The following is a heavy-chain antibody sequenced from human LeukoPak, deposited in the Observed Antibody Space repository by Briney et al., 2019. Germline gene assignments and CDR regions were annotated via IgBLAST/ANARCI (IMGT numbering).Heavy chain of an antibody. D-gene: IGHD3-9*01. Sequence: PGGSLRLSCAASGFTFSSYSMNWVRQAPGKGLEWVSSISSSSSYIYYADSVKGRFTISRDNAKNSLYLQMNSLRAEDTAVYYCARESPLNFDWLLYPDYWGQGTLVTVSS. CDR2: ISSSSSYI. V-gene: IGHV3-21*01. CDR1: GFTFSSYS. CDR3: ARESPLNFDWLLYPDY. J-gene: IGHJ4*02.